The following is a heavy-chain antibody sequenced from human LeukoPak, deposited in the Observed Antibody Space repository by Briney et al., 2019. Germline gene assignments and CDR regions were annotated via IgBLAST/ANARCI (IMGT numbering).Heavy chain of an antibody. CDR3: ARGIAGGDRFDY. Sequence: GGSLRLSCAAAGFTFSSYAMTWVRQAPGKGLEWVSSISDGGGRTYYADSLKGGCIISRDNSKNTLYLQMNSLRAEDTAVYYCARGIAGGDRFDYWGQGTLVTVSS. CDR1: GFTFSSYA. J-gene: IGHJ4*02. CDR2: ISDGGGRT. D-gene: IGHD2-21*02. V-gene: IGHV3-23*01.